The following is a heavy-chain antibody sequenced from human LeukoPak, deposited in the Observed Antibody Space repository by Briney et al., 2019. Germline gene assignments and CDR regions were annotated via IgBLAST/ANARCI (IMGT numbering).Heavy chain of an antibody. J-gene: IGHJ4*02. CDR1: GGSFSGYY. V-gene: IGHV4-34*01. D-gene: IGHD5-18*01. CDR3: ARGRYSYGTYYFDY. CDR2: INHSGST. Sequence: KPSETLSLTXAVYGGSFSGYYWSWIRQPPGKGLEWIGEINHSGSTNYNPSLKSRVTISVDTSKNQFSLKLSSVTAADTAVYYCARGRYSYGTYYFDYWGQGTLVTVSS.